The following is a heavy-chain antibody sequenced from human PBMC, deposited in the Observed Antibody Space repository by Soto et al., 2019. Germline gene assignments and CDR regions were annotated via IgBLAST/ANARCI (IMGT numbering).Heavy chain of an antibody. Sequence: QVQLVQSGVEVKKHGASVKVSCKASGYTFISHGISWVRQAPGQGLEWMGWISGKNGNTNYAQKLKGRVTLTTDTSTSTAYMELRSLRSDDTAVYYCARVSSSIVVVPDYGMDVWGQGTTVTVSS. CDR1: GYTFISHG. CDR2: ISGKNGNT. V-gene: IGHV1-18*04. D-gene: IGHD2-15*01. CDR3: ARVSSSIVVVPDYGMDV. J-gene: IGHJ6*02.